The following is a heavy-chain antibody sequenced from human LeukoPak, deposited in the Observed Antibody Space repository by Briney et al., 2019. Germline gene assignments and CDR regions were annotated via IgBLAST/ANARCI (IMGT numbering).Heavy chain of an antibody. CDR3: ARVIYSGWEGELSD. CDR2: VNGDGSRT. J-gene: IGHJ4*02. D-gene: IGHD6-19*01. Sequence: GGSLRLSCAASGFTFSSYWMHWVRQAPGKGLVWVSRVNGDGSRTNYADSVKGRFTISRDNAKNTLYLQVNSLRAEDTAVYYCARVIYSGWEGELSDWGQGTLVTVSS. V-gene: IGHV3-74*01. CDR1: GFTFSSYW.